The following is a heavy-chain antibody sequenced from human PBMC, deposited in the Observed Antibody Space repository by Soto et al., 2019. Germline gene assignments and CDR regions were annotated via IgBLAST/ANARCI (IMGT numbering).Heavy chain of an antibody. J-gene: IGHJ4*02. D-gene: IGHD1-26*01. CDR3: AKDEWELMFDS. Sequence: VGSLRLSCAVSGFTLSNSGMSWVRQAPVEVLEWLSSITRGDGTYYADSVKGRFTISRDKSRNTLYLQMNTLTADATARYYCAKDEWELMFDSWGQGTLVTV. V-gene: IGHV3-23*01. CDR1: GFTLSNSG. CDR2: ITRGDGT.